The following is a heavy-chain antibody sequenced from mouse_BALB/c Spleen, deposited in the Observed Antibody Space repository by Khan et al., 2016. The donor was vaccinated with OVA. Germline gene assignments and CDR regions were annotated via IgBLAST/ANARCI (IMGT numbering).Heavy chain of an antibody. CDR3: ARRIYRYDRHFDV. V-gene: IGHV9-3-1*01. Sequence: QIQLVQSGPELKKPGETVKISCKASESTFTNYGMNWVKQAPGKGLKWMGWINTYTGEPTYADDFKGRFAFSLETSATTAYLQINDLNNEDTATYFGARRIYRYDRHFDVWGAGTTVTVSS. J-gene: IGHJ1*01. CDR1: ESTFTNYG. CDR2: INTYTGEP. D-gene: IGHD2-14*01.